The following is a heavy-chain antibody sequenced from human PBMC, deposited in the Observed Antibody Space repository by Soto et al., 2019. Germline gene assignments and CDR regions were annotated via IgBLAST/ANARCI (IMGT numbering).Heavy chain of an antibody. CDR3: ASVRWGQPWVFDY. CDR1: GGSFSGYF. D-gene: IGHD1-26*01. Sequence: SETLSLTCAVYGGSFSGYFWNWIRQPPGKGLEWIGEINHSGSTNYNPSLKSRVTILVDTSKNQFSLKLNSVTAADTAVYYCASVRWGQPWVFDYWGQGTLVSVSS. CDR2: INHSGST. J-gene: IGHJ4*02. V-gene: IGHV4-34*01.